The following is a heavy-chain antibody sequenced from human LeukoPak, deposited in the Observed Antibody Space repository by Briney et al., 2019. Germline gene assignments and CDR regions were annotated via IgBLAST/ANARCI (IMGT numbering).Heavy chain of an antibody. Sequence: PSETLSLTCTVSGGSVSSGSYYWSWIRQPPGKGLEWIGYIYYSGSTNYNPSLKSRVTISVDTSKNQFSLKLSSVTAADTAVYYCARQVVVRRHFDYWGQGTLVTVSS. CDR1: GGSVSSGSYY. V-gene: IGHV4-61*01. J-gene: IGHJ4*02. CDR2: IYYSGST. D-gene: IGHD3-22*01. CDR3: ARQVVVRRHFDY.